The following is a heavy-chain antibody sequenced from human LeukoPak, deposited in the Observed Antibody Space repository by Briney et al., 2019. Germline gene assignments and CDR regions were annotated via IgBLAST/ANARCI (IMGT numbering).Heavy chain of an antibody. CDR1: GDSISNYY. D-gene: IGHD3-22*01. V-gene: IGHV4-59*08. CDR2: VHFSGST. Sequence: KPSETLSLTCTVYGDSISNYYWSWMRQPPGKALEWVGYVHFSGSTNYNPSLKSRVMISLDTSKNQVSLKLNSVTAADTAVYYCARYDSSDSDAFDIWGQGTMVTVSS. CDR3: ARYDSSDSDAFDI. J-gene: IGHJ3*02.